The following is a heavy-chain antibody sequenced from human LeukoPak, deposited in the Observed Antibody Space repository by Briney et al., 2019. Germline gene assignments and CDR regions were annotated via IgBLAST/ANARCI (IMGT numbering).Heavy chain of an antibody. J-gene: IGHJ4*02. D-gene: IGHD4-17*01. CDR3: ATDPDDYGDYEVAY. CDR2: FDPEDGET. Sequence: ASVKVSCKVSGYTLTELSMHWVRQAPGKGLEWMGGFDPEDGETIYAQKFQGRVTMTEDTSTDTAYMELSSLRSEDTAVYYYATDPDDYGDYEVAYWGQGTLVTVSS. CDR1: GYTLTELS. V-gene: IGHV1-24*01.